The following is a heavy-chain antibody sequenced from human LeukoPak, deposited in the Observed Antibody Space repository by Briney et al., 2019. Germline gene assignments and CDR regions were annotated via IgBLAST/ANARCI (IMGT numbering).Heavy chain of an antibody. Sequence: GGSLRLSCAASGFTFSSYAMSWVRQAPGKGLEWVSAISGSVGSTDYADSVKGRVTISRENSKNTRYLQRYSVRAESTAVSYCAKDGVKYCSSTSCSHFDSWGQGTPVTVSS. CDR2: ISGSVGST. CDR1: GFTFSSYA. V-gene: IGHV3-23*01. D-gene: IGHD2-2*01. J-gene: IGHJ4*02. CDR3: AKDGVKYCSSTSCSHFDS.